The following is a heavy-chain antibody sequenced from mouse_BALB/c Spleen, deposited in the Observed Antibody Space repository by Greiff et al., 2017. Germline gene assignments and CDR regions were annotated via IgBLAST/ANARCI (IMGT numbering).Heavy chain of an antibody. CDR2: IYPGNVNT. V-gene: IGHV1S56*01. CDR3: ARSYDPGWFAY. D-gene: IGHD2-3*01. Sequence: QVQLQQSGPELVKPGASVRISCKASGYTFTSYYIHWVKQRPGQGLEWIGWIYPGNVNTKYNEKFKGKATLTADKSSSTAYMQLSSLTSEDSAVYFCARSYDPGWFAYWGQGTLVTVSA. J-gene: IGHJ3*01. CDR1: GYTFTSYY.